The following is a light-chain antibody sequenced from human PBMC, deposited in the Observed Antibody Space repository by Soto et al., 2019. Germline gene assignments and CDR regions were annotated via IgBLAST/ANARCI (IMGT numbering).Light chain of an antibody. CDR1: QSINNNY. V-gene: IGKV3D-20*01. CDR3: HHFHNLIT. CDR2: DAS. Sequence: EIVLTQSPATLSLSPGERATLSCGASQSINNNYLAWYQQKPGLAPRLLIYDASTRAAGIPDRFSGSGSGTDFTLTISRLEPEDFAVYYCHHFHNLITFGGGTKVDIK. J-gene: IGKJ4*01.